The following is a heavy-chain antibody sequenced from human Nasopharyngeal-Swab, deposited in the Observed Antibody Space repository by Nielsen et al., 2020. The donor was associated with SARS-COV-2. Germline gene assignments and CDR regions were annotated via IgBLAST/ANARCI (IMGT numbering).Heavy chain of an antibody. CDR3: AREDSSRWPPVN. V-gene: IGHV3-21*01. CDR1: GFTFSSYS. Sequence: GGSLRLSCAASGFTFSSYSMNWVRQAPGKGLEWVSSISSSGSHMYFADSVKGRFSISRDNAKNSLYLHMNSLRAEDTAVYYCAREDSSRWPPVNWGQGTLVTVSS. D-gene: IGHD6-13*01. CDR2: ISSSGSHM. J-gene: IGHJ4*02.